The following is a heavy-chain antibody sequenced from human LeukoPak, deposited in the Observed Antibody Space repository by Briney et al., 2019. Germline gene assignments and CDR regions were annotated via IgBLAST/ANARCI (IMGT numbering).Heavy chain of an antibody. D-gene: IGHD4/OR15-4a*01. CDR1: GFTFSSYG. V-gene: IGHV3-23*01. Sequence: GGSLRLSCAGSGFTFSSYGMSWVRQTPGKGLEWVSAISGSGVSTYYVDSVKGRFTISRDNSKNTLVLQMNSLRAEDTAVYYCARRAGAYSHPYDYWGQGTLVTVSS. J-gene: IGHJ4*02. CDR2: ISGSGVST. CDR3: ARRAGAYSHPYDY.